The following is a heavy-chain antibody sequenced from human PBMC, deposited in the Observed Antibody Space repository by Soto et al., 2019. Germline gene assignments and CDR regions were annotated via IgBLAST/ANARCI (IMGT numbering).Heavy chain of an antibody. CDR2: ISAYNGNT. CDR3: ARVLELITTIIAIDY. J-gene: IGHJ4*02. D-gene: IGHD3-22*01. CDR1: GYSFTSYG. Sequence: ASVKVSCKASGYSFTSYGLSWVRQAPGQGLEWMGWISAYNGNTNYAQRLQGRVTMTTDTSTSTASMELRSLRSDDTAVYYCARVLELITTIIAIDYWGQGTLVTVSS. V-gene: IGHV1-18*04.